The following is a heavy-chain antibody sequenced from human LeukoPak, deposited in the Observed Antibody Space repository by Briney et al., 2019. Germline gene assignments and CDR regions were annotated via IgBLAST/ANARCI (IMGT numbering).Heavy chain of an antibody. CDR1: GYTFSTYA. CDR2: ISGSGGGT. V-gene: IGHV3-23*01. J-gene: IGHJ4*02. CDR3: AKGRGLKYSSGFDY. D-gene: IGHD6-19*01. Sequence: GGSLRLSCAASGYTFSTYAMNWVRQAPGKGLEWVSLISGSGGGTYYADSVKGRFTISRDNSKNTLYLQMNSLRAEDTAVYYCAKGRGLKYSSGFDYWGQGTLVTVSS.